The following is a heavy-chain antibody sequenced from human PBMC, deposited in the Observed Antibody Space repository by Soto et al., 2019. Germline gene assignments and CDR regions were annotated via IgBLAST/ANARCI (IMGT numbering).Heavy chain of an antibody. D-gene: IGHD6-19*01. V-gene: IGHV3-23*01. J-gene: IGHJ3*02. CDR1: GFTFSSYA. CDR3: ARSRSLGSVRPDAFDI. Sequence: EVQLLESGGGLVQPGGSLRLSCAASGFTFSSYAMSWVRQAPGKGLEWVSAISGSGGSTYYADSVKGRFTISRDNSKNTLYLQMNSLRAEDTAVYYCARSRSLGSVRPDAFDIWGQGTMVTVSS. CDR2: ISGSGGST.